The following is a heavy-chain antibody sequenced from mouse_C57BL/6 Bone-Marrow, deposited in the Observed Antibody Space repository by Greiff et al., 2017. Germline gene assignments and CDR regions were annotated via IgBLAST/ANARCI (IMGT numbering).Heavy chain of an antibody. V-gene: IGHV1-64*01. CDR3: ERWGYGYDAMDY. CDR2: IHPNSGST. J-gene: IGHJ4*01. D-gene: IGHD1-1*02. CDR1: GYTFTSYW. Sequence: VQLQQPGAELVKPGASVKLSCKASGYTFTSYWMHWVKQRPGQGLEWIGMIHPNSGSTNYNEKFKSKATLTVDKSSSTAYMQLSSLTSEDSAVYYCERWGYGYDAMDYWGQGTSVTVSS.